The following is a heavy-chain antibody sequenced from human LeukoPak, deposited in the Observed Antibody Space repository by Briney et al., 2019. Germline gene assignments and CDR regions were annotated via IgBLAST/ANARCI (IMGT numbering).Heavy chain of an antibody. CDR3: AKDREEVSGWDYYYYGMGV. Sequence: GGSLRLSCGDSGFTLSSYGMHWVRQTPGKGLEWVAVISYDGSNKYYADSVKGRFTISRDNSKNTLYLQMNSLRAEDTAVYYCAKDREEVSGWDYYYYGMGVWGQGTTVTVSS. J-gene: IGHJ6*02. CDR2: ISYDGSNK. D-gene: IGHD1-26*01. CDR1: GFTLSSYG. V-gene: IGHV3-30*18.